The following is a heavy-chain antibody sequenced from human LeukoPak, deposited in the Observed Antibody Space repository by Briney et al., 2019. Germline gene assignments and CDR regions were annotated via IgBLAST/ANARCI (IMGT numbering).Heavy chain of an antibody. Sequence: SETLSLTCAVSGYSISSGYYWVWIRQPPGKGLEWIGTIYHIGTTYYNPSLKSRVTMSVDTSKNQFSLKLTSVTAADTAVYYCASDPYPAAGTDHQFDYWGQGTLVTVSS. CDR3: ASDPYPAAGTDHQFDY. V-gene: IGHV4-38-2*01. J-gene: IGHJ4*02. CDR1: GYSISSGYY. CDR2: IYHIGTT. D-gene: IGHD6-13*01.